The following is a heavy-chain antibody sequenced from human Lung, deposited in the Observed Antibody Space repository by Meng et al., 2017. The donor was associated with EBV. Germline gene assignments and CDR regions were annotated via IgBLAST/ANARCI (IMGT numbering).Heavy chain of an antibody. D-gene: IGHD3-10*01. Sequence: QVQLQESGPGLVQPSQTLCLTCTVSGGSVISGGYYWSWIRQQPGKGPEWIGYIYYTGSSFYNPSLKSRVTISVDTSKNQFSLNLSSVTAADTAVYYCANAGRFGESLGDYWGQGILVTVSS. CDR2: IYYTGSS. CDR3: ANAGRFGESLGDY. CDR1: GGSVISGGYY. V-gene: IGHV4-31*03. J-gene: IGHJ4*02.